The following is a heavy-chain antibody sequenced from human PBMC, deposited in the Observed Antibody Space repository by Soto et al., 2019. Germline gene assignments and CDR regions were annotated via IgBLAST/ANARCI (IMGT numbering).Heavy chain of an antibody. V-gene: IGHV2-5*02. Sequence: SGPTLVNATQTLTLTCTFSAFSLSTGGVSVGWIRQPPGKALEWLALIYWDDDKRYSPSLRSRLTITKDTSKNQVVLTMTNMDPVDTATYYCIQSRCGGDCLQSYASYYYYGMDVWGQGTTVTVSS. J-gene: IGHJ6*02. CDR2: IYWDDDK. D-gene: IGHD2-21*02. CDR1: AFSLSTGGVS. CDR3: IQSRCGGDCLQSYASYYYYGMDV.